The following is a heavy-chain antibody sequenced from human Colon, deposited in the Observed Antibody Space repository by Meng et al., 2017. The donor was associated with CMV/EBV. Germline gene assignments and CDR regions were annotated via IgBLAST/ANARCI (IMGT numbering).Heavy chain of an antibody. D-gene: IGHD1-26*01. J-gene: IGHJ4*02. Sequence: ESLKISCETSGFTFSHYWMHWVRQVPGQGLEWVSRINTDSVTTDYADSVKGRFTISRDNAKNTLYLQMNGLRDEDTAVYYCGGSYWNGEIVYWGQGTLVTVSS. CDR3: GGSYWNGEIVY. V-gene: IGHV3-74*01. CDR2: INTDSVTT. CDR1: GFTFSHYW.